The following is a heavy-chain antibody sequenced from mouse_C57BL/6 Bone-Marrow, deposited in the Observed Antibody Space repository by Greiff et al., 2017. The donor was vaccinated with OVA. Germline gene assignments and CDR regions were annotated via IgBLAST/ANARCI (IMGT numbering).Heavy chain of an antibody. CDR3: ARDYYGSSLHWYFDV. CDR1: GYTFTSYG. V-gene: IGHV1-81*01. D-gene: IGHD1-1*01. CDR2: IYPRSGNT. Sequence: VQGVESGAELARPGASVKLSCKASGYTFTSYGISWVKQRTGQGLEWIGEIYPRSGNTYYNEKFKGKATLTADKSSSTAYMELRSLTSEDSAVYFCARDYYGSSLHWYFDVRGTGTTVTVSS. J-gene: IGHJ1*03.